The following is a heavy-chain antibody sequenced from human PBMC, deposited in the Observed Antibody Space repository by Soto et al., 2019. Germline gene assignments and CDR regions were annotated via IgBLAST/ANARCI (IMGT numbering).Heavy chain of an antibody. D-gene: IGHD2-2*01. Sequence: GGSLRLSCAASGFTFSSYSMNWVRQAPGKGLEWVSSISSSSSYIYYADSVKGRFTISRDNDKNSLYLQMNSLRAEDTAVYYCARDRVDIVVVPAAWGIAVAGTSLYYYGMDVWGQGTTVTVSS. V-gene: IGHV3-21*01. CDR1: GFTFSSYS. CDR2: ISSSSSYI. CDR3: ARDRVDIVVVPAAWGIAVAGTSLYYYGMDV. J-gene: IGHJ6*02.